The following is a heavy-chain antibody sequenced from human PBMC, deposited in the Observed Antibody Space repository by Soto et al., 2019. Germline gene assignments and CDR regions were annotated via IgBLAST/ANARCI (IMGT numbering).Heavy chain of an antibody. Sequence: GESLKISCAASGFTFSSYAMHWVRQAPGKGLEWVAVISYDGSNKYYADSVKGRFTISRDNSKNTLYLQMNSLRAEDTAVYYCARDLTAAWWLVYYYYYGMDVWGQGTTVTVSS. D-gene: IGHD6-19*01. CDR1: GFTFSSYA. CDR2: ISYDGSNK. V-gene: IGHV3-30-3*01. J-gene: IGHJ6*02. CDR3: ARDLTAAWWLVYYYYYGMDV.